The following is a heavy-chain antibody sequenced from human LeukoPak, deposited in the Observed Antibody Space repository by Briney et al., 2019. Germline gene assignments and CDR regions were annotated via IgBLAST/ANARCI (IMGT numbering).Heavy chain of an antibody. CDR3: ARDYCSTTTCLDY. J-gene: IGHJ4*02. V-gene: IGHV3-30*03. D-gene: IGHD2-2*01. CDR2: ISYDGSNK. Sequence: GRSLRLSCAASGFTFSSYGMRWVRQAPGKGLEWVAVISYDGSNKYYADSVKGRFTISRDDSKNTVYLQMNSLRVEDTAIYYCARDYCSTTTCLDYWGQGTLVTVSA. CDR1: GFTFSSYG.